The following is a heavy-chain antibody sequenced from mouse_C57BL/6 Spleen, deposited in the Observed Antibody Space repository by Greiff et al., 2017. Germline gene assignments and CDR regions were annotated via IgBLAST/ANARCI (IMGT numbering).Heavy chain of an antibody. V-gene: IGHV14-3*01. Sequence: EVQLQQSVAELVRPGASVKLSCTASGFNIQNTYMHWVKQRPEQGLEWIGRIDPANGNTKYAPKFQGKATITADTSSNTAYLQLSSLTSEDTAIYYCARGVQGDYWGQGTSVTVSS. D-gene: IGHD2-14*01. CDR3: ARGVQGDY. J-gene: IGHJ4*01. CDR2: IDPANGNT. CDR1: GFNIQNTY.